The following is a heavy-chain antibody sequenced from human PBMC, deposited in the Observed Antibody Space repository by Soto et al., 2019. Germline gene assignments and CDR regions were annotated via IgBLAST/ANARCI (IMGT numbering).Heavy chain of an antibody. D-gene: IGHD2-21*01. V-gene: IGHV3-15*01. J-gene: IGHJ3*01. CDR1: GITFTYAW. CDR3: AHIGALPPNEVFRT. CDR2: VKSEAGGGTI. Sequence: EVQLVESGGGLVNPGGSLRLSCAASGITFTYAWMTWVRQAPGRGLEWVGRVKSEAGGGTIDYAAPVKGRFTISRDDSRSRLYLPMNRLKSEDTAVYYCAHIGALPPNEVFRTWGQGKVVTVSS.